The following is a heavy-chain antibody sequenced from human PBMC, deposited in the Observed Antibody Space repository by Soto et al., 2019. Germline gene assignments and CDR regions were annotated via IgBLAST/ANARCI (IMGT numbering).Heavy chain of an antibody. J-gene: IGHJ4*02. D-gene: IGHD3-22*01. V-gene: IGHV1-46*01. CDR3: ARVLGGYSGPFDY. Sequence: ASVKISCRASGYTFTSYYMHWVRQAPGRGLQWMGMINPRGGSTIYSQKFQGRVTMTRDTSTSTVYMELSSLRSVDTAVYYCARVLGGYSGPFDYWGQGTLVTVSS. CDR2: INPRGGST. CDR1: GYTFTSYY.